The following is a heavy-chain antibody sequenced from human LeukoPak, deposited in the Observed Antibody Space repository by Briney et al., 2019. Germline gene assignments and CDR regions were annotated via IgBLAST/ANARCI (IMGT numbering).Heavy chain of an antibody. J-gene: IGHJ3*02. D-gene: IGHD3-9*01. CDR2: IIGSGVNT. Sequence: PGGSLRLSCAASGFTFSSYAMSWVRQAPGKGLEWVSTIIGSGVNTHYADSVKGRSTISRDNSKNTLYLQMNSLRAEDTAVYYCAREGYDILTGYPTGAFDIWGQGTMVTVSS. CDR3: AREGYDILTGYPTGAFDI. V-gene: IGHV3-23*01. CDR1: GFTFSSYA.